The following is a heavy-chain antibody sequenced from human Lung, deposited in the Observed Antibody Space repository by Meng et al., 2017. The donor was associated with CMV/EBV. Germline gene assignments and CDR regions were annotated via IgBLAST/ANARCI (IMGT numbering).Heavy chain of an antibody. D-gene: IGHD5-24*01. CDR2: IYTTGTT. CDR1: GDSVSGGTYA. CDR3: ARGANGFNLGFFDS. J-gene: IGHJ4*02. Sequence: QVQLQESGPGLVKPSQTVSFTCPFSGDSVSGGTYAWNWIRQPAGKGLEWIGRIYTTGTTNYNPSLKSRVIISSDTSNNQFSLELTSVTAADTAVYYCARGANGFNLGFFDSWGQGSLVTVSS. V-gene: IGHV4-61*02.